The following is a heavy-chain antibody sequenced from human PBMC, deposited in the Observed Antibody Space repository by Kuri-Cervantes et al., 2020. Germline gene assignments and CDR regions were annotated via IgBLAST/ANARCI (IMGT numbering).Heavy chain of an antibody. CDR3: ASALDYGDYSTENDAFDI. CDR1: GFTFSSYA. Sequence: GESLKISCAASGFTFSSYAMHWVRQAPGKGLEWVAVISYDGSNKYYADSVKGRFTISRDNSKNTLYLQMNSLRAEDTAVYYCASALDYGDYSTENDAFDIWGQGTMVTVSS. CDR2: ISYDGSNK. V-gene: IGHV3-30-3*01. J-gene: IGHJ3*02. D-gene: IGHD4-17*01.